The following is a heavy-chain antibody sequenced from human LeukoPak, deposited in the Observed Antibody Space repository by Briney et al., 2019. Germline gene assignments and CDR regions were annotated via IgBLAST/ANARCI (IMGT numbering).Heavy chain of an antibody. D-gene: IGHD2-21*02. Sequence: GGSRRLSCAASGFTFTSYAMSWVRQAPGKGLEWVSAISGSGGSTYYADSVKGRFTISRDNSKNTLYLQMNSLRAEDTAVYYCAKVGPPDVVVTAHVGGFFDYWGQGTLVTVSS. V-gene: IGHV3-23*01. J-gene: IGHJ4*02. CDR1: GFTFTSYA. CDR2: ISGSGGST. CDR3: AKVGPPDVVVTAHVGGFFDY.